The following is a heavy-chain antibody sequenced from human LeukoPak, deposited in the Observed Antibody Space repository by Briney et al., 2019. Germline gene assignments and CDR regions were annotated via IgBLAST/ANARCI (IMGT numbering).Heavy chain of an antibody. Sequence: GASVKVSCKASGYTFTGYYMHWVRQAPGQGLEWMGWINPNSGGTNYAQKLQGRVTMTTDTSTSTAYMELRSLRSDDTAVYYCARDIPEVEQQLVRFDYWGQGTLVTVSS. V-gene: IGHV1-2*02. J-gene: IGHJ4*02. CDR3: ARDIPEVEQQLVRFDY. CDR2: INPNSGGT. CDR1: GYTFTGYY. D-gene: IGHD6-13*01.